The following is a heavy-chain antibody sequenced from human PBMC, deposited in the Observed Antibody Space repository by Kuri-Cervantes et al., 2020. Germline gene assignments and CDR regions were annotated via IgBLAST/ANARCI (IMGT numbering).Heavy chain of an antibody. Sequence: SETLSLTCTVSGGSISSGGYYWSWIRQHPGKGLEWIGEINHSGSTNYNPSLKSRVTISVDTSKNQFSLKLSSVTAADTAVYYCARGRWFLDYWGQGTLVTVSS. CDR3: ARGRWFLDY. CDR2: INHSGST. J-gene: IGHJ4*02. V-gene: IGHV4-31*03. D-gene: IGHD2-15*01. CDR1: GGSISSGGYY.